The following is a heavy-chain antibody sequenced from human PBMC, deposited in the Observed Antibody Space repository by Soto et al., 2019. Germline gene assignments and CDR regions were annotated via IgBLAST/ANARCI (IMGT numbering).Heavy chain of an antibody. Sequence: ASVKVSCKVSGYTLTELSMHWVRRAPGKGLEWMGGFDPEDGETIYAQKFQGRVTMTEDTSTDTAYMELSSLRSEDTAVYYCATLFYPGSPHDYWGQGTLVTVSS. J-gene: IGHJ4*02. V-gene: IGHV1-24*01. CDR2: FDPEDGET. CDR1: GYTLTELS. CDR3: ATLFYPGSPHDY.